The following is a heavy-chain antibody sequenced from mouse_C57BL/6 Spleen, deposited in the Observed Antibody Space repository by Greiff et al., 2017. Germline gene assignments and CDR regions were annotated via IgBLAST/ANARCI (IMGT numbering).Heavy chain of an antibody. CDR2: IYPGSGST. CDR1: GYTFTSYW. CDR3: ASWCDYEPLAY. V-gene: IGHV1-55*01. D-gene: IGHD2-4*01. Sequence: QVQLQQSGAELVKPGASVKMSCKASGYTFTSYWITWVKQRPGQGLEWIGDIYPGSGSTNYNEKFKSKATLTVDTSSSTAYMQLSSLTSEDSAVYYCASWCDYEPLAYWGQGTLVTVSA. J-gene: IGHJ3*01.